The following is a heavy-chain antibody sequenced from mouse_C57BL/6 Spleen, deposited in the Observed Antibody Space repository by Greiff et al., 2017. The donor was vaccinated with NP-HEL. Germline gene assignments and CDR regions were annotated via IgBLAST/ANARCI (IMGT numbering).Heavy chain of an antibody. V-gene: IGHV14-4*01. Sequence: EDQLQQSGAELVRPGASVKLSCTASGFNIKDDYMHWVKQRPEQGLEWIGWIDPENGDTEYASKFQGKATITADTSSNTAYLQLSSLTSEDTAVYYCTTGAMDYWGQGTSVTVSS. CDR3: TTGAMDY. CDR1: GFNIKDDY. CDR2: IDPENGDT. J-gene: IGHJ4*01.